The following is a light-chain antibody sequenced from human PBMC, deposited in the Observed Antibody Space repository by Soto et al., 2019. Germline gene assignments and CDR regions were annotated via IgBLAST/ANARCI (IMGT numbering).Light chain of an antibody. V-gene: IGKV1-27*01. CDR2: AAS. CDR1: QCISSY. J-gene: IGKJ1*01. CDR3: QNYYNAPET. Sequence: DIQMTQSPSSLSASVGDRVTITCLSIQCISSYLAWYQQRQGKVPKVLIYAASTLHSGVPSRFSGSGSGTDFTLTISNVQPEDVATYYCQNYYNAPETFGQGTKVEIK.